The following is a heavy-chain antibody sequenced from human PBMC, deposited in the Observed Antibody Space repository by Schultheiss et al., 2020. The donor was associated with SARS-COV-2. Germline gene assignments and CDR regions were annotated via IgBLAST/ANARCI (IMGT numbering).Heavy chain of an antibody. Sequence: GESLKISCAASGFTFSSYAMSWVRQAPGKGLEWVSAISGSGGSTYYADSVKGRFTISRDNSKNTLYLQINSLRAEDTAVYYCAPFGVATFDYWGQGTLVTVSS. D-gene: IGHD3-3*01. V-gene: IGHV3-23*01. CDR3: APFGVATFDY. J-gene: IGHJ4*02. CDR2: ISGSGGST. CDR1: GFTFSSYA.